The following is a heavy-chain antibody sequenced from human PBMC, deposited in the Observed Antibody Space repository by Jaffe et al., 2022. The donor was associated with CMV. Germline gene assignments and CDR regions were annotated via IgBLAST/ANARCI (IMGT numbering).Heavy chain of an antibody. CDR2: IYYSGST. CDR1: GGSISSYY. D-gene: IGHD5-12*01. Sequence: QVQLQESGPGLVKPSETLSLTCTVSGGSISSYYWSWIRQPPGKGLEWIGYIYYSGSTNYNPSLKSRVTISVDTSKNQFSLKLSSVTAADTAVYYCARDWHTREEMATIAGNNWFDPWGQGTLVTVSS. CDR3: ARDWHTREEMATIAGNNWFDP. V-gene: IGHV4-59*01. J-gene: IGHJ5*02.